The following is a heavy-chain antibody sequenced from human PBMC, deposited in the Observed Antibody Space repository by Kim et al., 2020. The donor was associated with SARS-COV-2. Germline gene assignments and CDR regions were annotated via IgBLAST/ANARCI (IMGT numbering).Heavy chain of an antibody. D-gene: IGHD3-16*01. CDR3: LFQLRCGDLGSGP. J-gene: IGHJ5*02. Sequence: YADWVKGRCTISRDNSKNTLYRQMSGLGPDDTAVYYCLFQLRCGDLGSGPWGQGTLVTVSS. V-gene: IGHV3-64D*06.